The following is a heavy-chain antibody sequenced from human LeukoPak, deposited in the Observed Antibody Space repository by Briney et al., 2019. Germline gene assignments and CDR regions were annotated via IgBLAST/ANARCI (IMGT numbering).Heavy chain of an antibody. J-gene: IGHJ5*02. CDR2: ISSSGST. CDR3: ARRRLLYFDDP. V-gene: IGHV4-61*02. Sequence: KASETLSLTCTVSGDSISSGDYYWSWIRQPAGKGLEWIGRISSSGSTNYNPSLKSRVAMSVDTSKNQFSLNLTSVTAADTAVYYCARRRLLYFDDPWGQGTLVTISS. D-gene: IGHD3-3*01. CDR1: GDSISSGDYY.